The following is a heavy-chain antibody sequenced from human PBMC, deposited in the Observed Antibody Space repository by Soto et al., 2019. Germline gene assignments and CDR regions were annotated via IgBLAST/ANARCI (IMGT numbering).Heavy chain of an antibody. V-gene: IGHV3-23*01. CDR3: ARGLLWVVKLTQRGANCDS. Sequence: EVQLLESGGGLVQPGGSLRLSCAASGFTFDSYAMTWVRQAPGKGLEWVSAISGSGGSTYYADSMKCRFTISRDNSKNTQYLQINRLRAENTAVYYCARGLLWVVKLTQRGANCDSWVQGTLITVSS. CDR1: GFTFDSYA. D-gene: IGHD3-10*01. CDR2: ISGSGGST. J-gene: IGHJ4*02.